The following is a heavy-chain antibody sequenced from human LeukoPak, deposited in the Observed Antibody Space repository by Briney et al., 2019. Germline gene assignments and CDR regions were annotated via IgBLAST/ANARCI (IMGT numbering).Heavy chain of an antibody. J-gene: IGHJ4*02. V-gene: IGHV4-59*08. D-gene: IGHD3-10*01. CDR2: IYYSGST. Sequence: SETLSLTCTVSGGSISSYYWGWIRQPPGKGLEWIGYIYYSGSTNYNPSLKSRVTISVDTSKNQFSLKLSSVTAADTAVYYCARHVPDYYGSGSYFDYWGQGTLVTVSS. CDR3: ARHVPDYYGSGSYFDY. CDR1: GGSISSYY.